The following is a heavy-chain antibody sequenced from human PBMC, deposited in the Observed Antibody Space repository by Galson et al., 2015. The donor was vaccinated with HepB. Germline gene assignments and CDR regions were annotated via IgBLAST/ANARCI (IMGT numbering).Heavy chain of an antibody. CDR2: IIPIFGTA. D-gene: IGHD2-2*01. CDR1: GGTFSSYA. CDR3: ARDPARCSSTSCYYDY. V-gene: IGHV1-69*13. J-gene: IGHJ4*02. Sequence: SVKVSCKASGGTFSSYAISWVRQAPGQGLEWMGGIIPIFGTANYAQKFQGRVTITADESTSTAYMELSSLRSEDTAVYYCARDPARCSSTSCYYDYWGQGTLVTVSS.